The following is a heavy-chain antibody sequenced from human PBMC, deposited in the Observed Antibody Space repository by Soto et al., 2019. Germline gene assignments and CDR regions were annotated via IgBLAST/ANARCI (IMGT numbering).Heavy chain of an antibody. D-gene: IGHD2-2*01. Sequence: GGSLRLSCAASGFTFSSYGMHWVRQAPGKGLEWVAVISYDGSNKYYADSVKGRFTISRDNSKNTLYLQMNSLRAEDTAVYYCAKDQFVPAAMFSYYYYYMDVWGKGTTVTVSS. V-gene: IGHV3-30*18. CDR3: AKDQFVPAAMFSYYYYYMDV. J-gene: IGHJ6*03. CDR1: GFTFSSYG. CDR2: ISYDGSNK.